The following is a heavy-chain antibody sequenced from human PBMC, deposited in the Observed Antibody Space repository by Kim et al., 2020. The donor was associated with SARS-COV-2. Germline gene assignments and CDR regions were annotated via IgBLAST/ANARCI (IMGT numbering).Heavy chain of an antibody. Sequence: GGSLRLSCAASGFTFSSYYMSWVRQAPGKGLEWVASINSGGSTNYYDAAEGRRTITSGNYNNKPSLQLKSSITADDAADDYCWAAGSRPNWGLGYCVQGT. J-gene: IGHJ1*01. CDR3: WAAGSRPNWGLGY. V-gene: IGHV3-66*02. CDR1: GFTFSSYY. CDR2: INSGGST. D-gene: IGHD7-27*01.